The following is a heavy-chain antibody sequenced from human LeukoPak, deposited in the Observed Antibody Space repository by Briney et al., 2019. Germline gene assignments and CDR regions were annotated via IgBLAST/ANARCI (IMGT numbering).Heavy chain of an antibody. D-gene: IGHD1-26*01. V-gene: IGHV3-23*01. CDR3: ATYLGATTASFDY. J-gene: IGHJ4*02. CDR1: GFTFSSYA. CDR2: ISGSGGST. Sequence: PGGSLRLSCAASGFTFSSYAMSWVRQAPGKGLEWVSAISGSGGSTYYADSVKGRFTISRDNSKNTLYLQVNSLRAEDTAVYYCATYLGATTASFDYWGQGTLVTVSS.